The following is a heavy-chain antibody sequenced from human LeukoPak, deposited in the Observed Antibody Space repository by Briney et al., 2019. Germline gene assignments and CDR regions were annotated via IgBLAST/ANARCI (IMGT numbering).Heavy chain of an antibody. J-gene: IGHJ4*02. V-gene: IGHV3-23*01. CDR1: GFTFSSYA. CDR2: MSGSGGST. CDR3: AKLHDYGDYYFDY. D-gene: IGHD4-17*01. Sequence: GGSLRLSCAASGFTFSSYAMSWVRQAPGKGLEWVSAMSGSGGSTYYADSVKGRFTISRDNSKNTLYLQMNSLRAEDTAVYYCAKLHDYGDYYFDYWGQGTLVTVSS.